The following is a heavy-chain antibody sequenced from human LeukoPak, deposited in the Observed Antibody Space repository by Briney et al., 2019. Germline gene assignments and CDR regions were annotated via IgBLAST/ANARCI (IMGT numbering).Heavy chain of an antibody. V-gene: IGHV4-59*01. CDR1: GGSISNYY. CDR2: IYYSGST. J-gene: IGHJ3*01. CDR3: ASAWGTYCGGDCNTNAFDV. Sequence: PSETLSLTCTVSGGSISNYYWSWIRQPPGKGLEWIGYIYYSGSTNYNPPLKSRVTISVDTSKNQFSLKLTSVTAADTAVYYCASAWGTYCGGDCNTNAFDVWGQGTMVTVSS. D-gene: IGHD2-21*02.